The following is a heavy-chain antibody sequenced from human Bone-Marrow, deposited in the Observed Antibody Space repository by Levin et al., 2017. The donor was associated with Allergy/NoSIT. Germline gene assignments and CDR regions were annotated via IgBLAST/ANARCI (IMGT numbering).Heavy chain of an antibody. V-gene: IGHV5-10-1*01. Sequence: GESLKISCKGSGYSFTSYWINWVRQMPGEGLEWMGRIDPSDSYTNYSPSFQGHVSISADKSISTAYLQWSSLKASDTAMYYCARPLGGSGHYSFLWGQGTLVSVSS. CDR3: ARPLGGSGHYSFL. CDR2: IDPSDSYT. J-gene: IGHJ4*02. D-gene: IGHD3-10*01. CDR1: GYSFTSYW.